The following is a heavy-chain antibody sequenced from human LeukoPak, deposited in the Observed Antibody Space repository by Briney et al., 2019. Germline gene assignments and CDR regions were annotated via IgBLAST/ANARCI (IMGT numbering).Heavy chain of an antibody. J-gene: IGHJ4*02. V-gene: IGHV4-61*01. CDR2: IYYSGST. Sequence: SETLSLTCTVSGGSISSSSYYWSWIQQPPGKGLEWIGYIYYSGSTNYNPTLKSRVTISVDTSKNQFSLKLSSVTAADTAVYYCARSGYYSPFDYWGQGTLVTVSS. CDR1: GGSISSSSYY. CDR3: ARSGYYSPFDY. D-gene: IGHD3-22*01.